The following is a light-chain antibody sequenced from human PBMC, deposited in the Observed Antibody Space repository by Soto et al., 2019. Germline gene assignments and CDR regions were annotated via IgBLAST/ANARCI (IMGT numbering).Light chain of an antibody. CDR3: QQYDNLPLI. CDR1: QAIRKY. Sequence: IQMTQSPSSLSASVGDRVTITCQATQAIRKYLNWYQQKPGKAPKLLIYDASSLETGVPSRFSGSGSGTDFTFTISSLQPEDFATYYFQQYDNLPLICGQGTRLDIK. J-gene: IGKJ5*01. V-gene: IGKV1-33*01. CDR2: DAS.